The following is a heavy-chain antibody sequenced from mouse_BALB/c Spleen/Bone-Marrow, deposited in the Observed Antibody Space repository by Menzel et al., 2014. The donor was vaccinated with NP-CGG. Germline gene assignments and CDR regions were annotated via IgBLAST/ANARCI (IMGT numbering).Heavy chain of an antibody. CDR1: GFTFSSYT. V-gene: IGHV5-6-4*01. CDR2: ISSGGSYT. CDR3: TRDLYDAYYYYAMDY. J-gene: IGHJ4*01. D-gene: IGHD2-3*01. Sequence: VQLKESGGGLAKPGGSLKLSCAASGFTFSSYTMSWVRQTPEKRLEWVATISSGGSYTYYPDSVKGRFTISRDNAKTALYLQMSSLKSENTAMYYCTRDLYDAYYYYAMDYWGQGTSVTVSS.